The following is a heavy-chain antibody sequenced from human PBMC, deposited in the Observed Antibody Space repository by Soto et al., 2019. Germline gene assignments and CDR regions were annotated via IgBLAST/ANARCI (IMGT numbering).Heavy chain of an antibody. CDR3: ARDDEDGSYCDLGY. D-gene: IGHD3-10*01. CDR1: GFTFIDYI. V-gene: IGHV3-30-3*01. Sequence: GFTFIDYIMHWVRQAPGNGLEWVAMILHDGNDKYYADSVRGRFTISRDNSKNTLYLQMNSLRTEDTAIYYCARDDEDGSYCDLGYWGQGTLVTVSS. CDR2: ILHDGNDK. J-gene: IGHJ4*02.